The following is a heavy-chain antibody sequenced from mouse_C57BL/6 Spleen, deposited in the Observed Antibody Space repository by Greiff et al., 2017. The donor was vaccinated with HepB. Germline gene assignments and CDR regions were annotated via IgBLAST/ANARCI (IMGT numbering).Heavy chain of an antibody. J-gene: IGHJ2*01. Sequence: VQLQQSGAELVRPGASVTLSCKASGYTFTDYEMHWVKQTPVHGLEWIGAIDPETGGTAYNQKYKGKAILTADKSSSTAYMELGSRTSEDSSVYYCTRCYSKREYYFDYWGQGTTLTVSS. CDR2: IDPETGGT. V-gene: IGHV1-15*01. CDR1: GYTFTDYE. CDR3: TRCYSKREYYFDY. D-gene: IGHD2-5*01.